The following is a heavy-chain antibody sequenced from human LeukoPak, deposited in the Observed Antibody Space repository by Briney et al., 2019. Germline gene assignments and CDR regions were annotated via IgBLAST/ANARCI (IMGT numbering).Heavy chain of an antibody. Sequence: NTSETLSLTCAVSGGSISSNNWWIWVRQSPEKGLEWIGEIYHDGSTNYNPSLKSRVTISMDKSKNQLSLKLNFVTAADTAVYYCARCPKGVYYYYMDVWGKGTTVTVSS. V-gene: IGHV4-4*02. J-gene: IGHJ6*03. CDR2: IYHDGST. CDR1: GGSISSNNW. CDR3: ARCPKGVYYYYMDV.